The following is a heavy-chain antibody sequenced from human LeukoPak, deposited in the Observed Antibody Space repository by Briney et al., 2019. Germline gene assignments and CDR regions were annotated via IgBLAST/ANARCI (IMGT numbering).Heavy chain of an antibody. J-gene: IGHJ6*02. CDR3: ARTCSGGTCYQGLGYYGVDV. Sequence: SETLSLTCTVSGGSISSYYWSWVRQPPGKGLEWMGWIYYSATTNYNPSLTSPVTISPDTSQHQFSLELTSVTAADTAVYYCARTCSGGTCYQGLGYYGVDVWGQGTTVTVPS. CDR2: IYYSATT. V-gene: IGHV4-59*01. D-gene: IGHD2-15*01. CDR1: GGSISSYY.